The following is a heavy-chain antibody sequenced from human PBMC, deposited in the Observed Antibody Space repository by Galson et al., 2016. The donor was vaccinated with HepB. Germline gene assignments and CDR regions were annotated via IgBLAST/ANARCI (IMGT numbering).Heavy chain of an antibody. V-gene: IGHV3-43*01. CDR2: FAWDGGGT. Sequence: SLRLSCAVSGFTFEDYTMHWVRQAPGKGLEWISLFAWDGGGTYYADSVKGRFTISRDSRKNSLFLQMNNLRSEDTAFYYCTKDLFPLTSGSDSWFDSWGQGTLVTVSS. D-gene: IGHD5-12*01. J-gene: IGHJ5*01. CDR3: TKDLFPLTSGSDSWFDS. CDR1: GFTFEDYT.